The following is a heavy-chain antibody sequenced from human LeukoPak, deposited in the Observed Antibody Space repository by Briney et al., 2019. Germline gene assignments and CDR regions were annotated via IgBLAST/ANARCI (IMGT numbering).Heavy chain of an antibody. D-gene: IGHD2-2*01. J-gene: IGHJ5*02. CDR1: GFTFSSYD. Sequence: GGSLRLSCAASGFTFSSYDMNWVRQPPGKGLEWVSVISGGGGSTYYAAPVRGRFTISRDNSKHTLFLQMNSLRAEDTAVYYCEKGGYCSSTSCYVGWFDPWGQGTLVTVSS. V-gene: IGHV3-23*01. CDR3: EKGGYCSSTSCYVGWFDP. CDR2: ISGGGGST.